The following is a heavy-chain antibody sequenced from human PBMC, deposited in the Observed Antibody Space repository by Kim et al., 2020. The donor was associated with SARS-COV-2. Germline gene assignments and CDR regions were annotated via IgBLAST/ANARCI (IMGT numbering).Heavy chain of an antibody. D-gene: IGHD3-10*01. J-gene: IGHJ6*02. CDR3: AKDLDSFGSRYYYYGMDV. CDR1: GFTFSSYG. CDR2: ISYDGSNK. V-gene: IGHV3-30*18. Sequence: GGSLRLSCTASGFTFSSYGMHWVRQAPGKGLEWVAVISYDGSNKYYADSVKGRFTISRDNSKNTLYLQMNSLRAEDTAVYYCAKDLDSFGSRYYYYGMDVWGQGTTVTVSS.